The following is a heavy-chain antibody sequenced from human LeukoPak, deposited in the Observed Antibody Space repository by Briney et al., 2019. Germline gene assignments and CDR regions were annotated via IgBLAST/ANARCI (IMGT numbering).Heavy chain of an antibody. V-gene: IGHV1-46*01. CDR2: INPNTDST. D-gene: IGHD3-22*01. CDR1: GFTFISYY. J-gene: IGHJ5*02. CDR3: ARAYDSSGGGANWFDP. Sequence: GASVKVSCKTSGFTFISYYMHWVRQAPGQGLEWMGIINPNTDSTSYARKFQGRFAITSDTSTSTVYMELTSLISEDTAVYYCARAYDSSGGGANWFDPWGQGTLVTVSS.